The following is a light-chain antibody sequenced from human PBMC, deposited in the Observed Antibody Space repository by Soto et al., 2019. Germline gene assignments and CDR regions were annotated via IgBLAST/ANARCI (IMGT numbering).Light chain of an antibody. V-gene: IGKV1-5*03. CDR2: KAS. CDR3: QHYDSYSEA. J-gene: IGKJ1*01. Sequence: EILMTQSPSTLSGSVGDRVTITCRASHTVSSCLAWYQQRPGQAPRLLIYKASTMTTGIPARFSGSGSGTEFTLTISSLQPEDFATYYCQHYDSYSEAFGQGTKVDIK. CDR1: HTVSSC.